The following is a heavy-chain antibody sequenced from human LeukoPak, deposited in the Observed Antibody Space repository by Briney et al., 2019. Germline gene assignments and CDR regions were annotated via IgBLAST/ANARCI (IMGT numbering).Heavy chain of an antibody. D-gene: IGHD3-10*01. J-gene: IGHJ3*02. V-gene: IGHV3-48*03. CDR3: ARVATMVRVPLDALDI. CDR2: ISRSGSTR. Sequence: GSLRLSCAISGFTFSACELTWVREAPGKGLEWVSYISRSGSTRYYADSVKGRFTISRDNAKNSLYLQMNSLRAEDTAVYYCARVATMVRVPLDALDIWGQGTMVSVSS. CDR1: GFTFSACE.